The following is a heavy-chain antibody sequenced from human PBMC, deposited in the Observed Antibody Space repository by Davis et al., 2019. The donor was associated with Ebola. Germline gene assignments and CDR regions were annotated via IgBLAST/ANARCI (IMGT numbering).Heavy chain of an antibody. CDR2: IYYSGSS. Sequence: PSETLSLTCTVSGGSINTYYWSWIRQPPGKGLEWIGYIYYSGSSKYNPSLKSRVTLSGDTSKNQLSLKLRSVTAADTAVYYCAREFRFSGDSTSWADWGQGTLVTVSS. V-gene: IGHV4-59*12. CDR1: GGSINTYY. D-gene: IGHD6-13*01. J-gene: IGHJ4*02. CDR3: AREFRFSGDSTSWAD.